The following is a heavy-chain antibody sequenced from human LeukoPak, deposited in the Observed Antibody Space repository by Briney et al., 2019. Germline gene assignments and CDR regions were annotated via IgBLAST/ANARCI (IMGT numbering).Heavy chain of an antibody. J-gene: IGHJ4*02. CDR2: ISYSGST. Sequence: PSETLSLTCTVTGGSISRHYWSWIRQAPGKGLEWIGYISYSGSTNYNPPINRRGTISLDKTKNQFSLKLSSVAAADTAVFYCARHVGRGYSYGFDSWGRGSLVSVSS. V-gene: IGHV4-59*08. CDR3: ARHVGRGYSYGFDS. CDR1: GGSISRHY. D-gene: IGHD5-18*01.